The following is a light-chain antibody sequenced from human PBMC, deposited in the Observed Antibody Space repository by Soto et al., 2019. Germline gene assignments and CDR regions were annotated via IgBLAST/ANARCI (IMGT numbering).Light chain of an antibody. CDR3: QQLNSYPLT. CDR1: QGISSY. J-gene: IGKJ4*01. Sequence: DIQLTQSPSFLSASVGDRVTITCRASQGISSYLAWFQQKPWKAPKLLIYAASTLQSGVPSRFSGSGSGTQFTLSISSLQPEDFATYSCQQLNSYPLTFGGGTKVEIK. CDR2: AAS. V-gene: IGKV1-9*01.